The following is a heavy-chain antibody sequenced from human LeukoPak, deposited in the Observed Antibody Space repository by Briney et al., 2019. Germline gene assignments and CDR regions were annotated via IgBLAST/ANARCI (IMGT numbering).Heavy chain of an antibody. CDR2: INTNTGNP. D-gene: IGHD2-8*01. V-gene: IGHV7-4-1*02. CDR3: ARVGCINGVCYRNDY. CDR1: GYTFTSYA. J-gene: IGHJ4*02. Sequence: ASVKVSCKASGYTFTSYAMNWVRQAPGQGLEWMGWINTNTGNPTYAQGFTGRFVFSLDTSVSTAYLQISSLTAEDTAVYYCARVGCINGVCYRNDYWGQGTLVTVSS.